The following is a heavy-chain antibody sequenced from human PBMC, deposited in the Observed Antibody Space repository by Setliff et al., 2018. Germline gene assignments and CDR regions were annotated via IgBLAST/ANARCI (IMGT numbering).Heavy chain of an antibody. Sequence: SETLSLTCSVSGGSISSGGYYWTWIRQSPGKGLEWIGYIHYSGSSTYNPSLKSRVTISVDTSKNQFSLKLTSVTAADTAQYYCARRFTVSRGVDCFDLWGQGAQVTV. D-gene: IGHD3-10*01. V-gene: IGHV4-61*08. CDR3: ARRFTVSRGVDCFDL. J-gene: IGHJ4*02. CDR2: IHYSGSS. CDR1: GGSISSGGYY.